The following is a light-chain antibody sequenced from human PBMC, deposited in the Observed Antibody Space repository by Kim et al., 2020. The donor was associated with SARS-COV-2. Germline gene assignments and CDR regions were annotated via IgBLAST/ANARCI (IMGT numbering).Light chain of an antibody. CDR2: GAS. CDR3: QKYNSAPLT. Sequence: AAVGDRVTLTCRTSQDITYYLAWYQQKPGKVPQLLIYGASTLQSGVPSRFSGSGSGTEFTLTINSLQPEDVATYYCQKYNSAPLTFGGGTKVEIK. V-gene: IGKV1-27*01. J-gene: IGKJ4*01. CDR1: QDITYY.